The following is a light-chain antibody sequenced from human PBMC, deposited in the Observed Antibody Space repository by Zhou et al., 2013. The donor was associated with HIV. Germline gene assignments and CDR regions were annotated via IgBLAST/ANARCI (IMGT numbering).Light chain of an antibody. Sequence: QSALTQPASVSGSPGQSITISCTGTSSDVGNYNYVSWYQQHPGKAPKLMIYDVSERPSGVSNRFSGSKSGNTASLTISGLQAEDEADYYCSSYTTSSTYVFGTGTKVTVL. CDR1: SSDVGNYNY. CDR3: SSYTTSSTYV. V-gene: IGLV2-14*03. CDR2: DVS. J-gene: IGLJ1*01.